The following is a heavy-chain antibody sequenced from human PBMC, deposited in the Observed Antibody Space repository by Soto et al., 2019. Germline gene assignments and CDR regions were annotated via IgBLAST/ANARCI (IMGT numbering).Heavy chain of an antibody. CDR2: IHHSGST. V-gene: IGHV4-4*02. Sequence: QVQLQESGPGLVKPSGTLSLTCAASGGPINSRWWSWVRQPPGKGLQWIGEIHHSGSTNYNPSLKSRVTIFIDKSKNQFSLNLSSVTAADTAVYSCAREADGGYALDRWGQGTLVTVSS. CDR1: GGPINSRW. CDR3: AREADGGYALDR. J-gene: IGHJ5*02. D-gene: IGHD5-12*01.